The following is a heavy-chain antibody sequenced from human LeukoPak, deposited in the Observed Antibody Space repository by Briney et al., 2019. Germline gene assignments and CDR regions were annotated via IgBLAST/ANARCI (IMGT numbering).Heavy chain of an antibody. D-gene: IGHD6-13*01. CDR3: ARFGPTIATAAGTT. CDR1: GGSISSYY. Sequence: SETLSLTCTVSGGSISSYYWSWIRQPPGKGLEWIGSIYHSGSTYYNPSLKSRVTISVDTSKNQFSLKLSSVTAADTAVYYCARFGPTIATAAGTTWGQGTLVTVSS. V-gene: IGHV4-59*04. CDR2: IYHSGST. J-gene: IGHJ5*02.